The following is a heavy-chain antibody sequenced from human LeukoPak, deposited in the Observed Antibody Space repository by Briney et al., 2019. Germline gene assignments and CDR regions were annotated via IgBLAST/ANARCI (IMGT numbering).Heavy chain of an antibody. V-gene: IGHV3-21*01. J-gene: IGHJ5*02. CDR2: ISGSSSYI. Sequence: GGSLRLSCAASGFTFSTYNMNWVRQAPGKGLEWISSISGSSSYIYYADSVKGRFTISRDNAKNSLYLQMNSLRADDTAVYYCVRDPRIGAVAGWFDPWGQGTLVTVSS. CDR3: VRDPRIGAVAGWFDP. D-gene: IGHD6-19*01. CDR1: GFTFSTYN.